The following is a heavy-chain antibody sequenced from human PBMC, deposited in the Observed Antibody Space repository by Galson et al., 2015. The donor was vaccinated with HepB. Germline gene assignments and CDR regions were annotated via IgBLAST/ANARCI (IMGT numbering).Heavy chain of an antibody. CDR1: GFTFSSYG. J-gene: IGHJ4*02. CDR3: AKADCSSTSCYAFDY. D-gene: IGHD2-2*01. Sequence: SLRLSCAASGFTFSSYGMHWVRQAPGKGLEWVAFIRYDGSNKYYADSVKGRFTISRDNSKNTLYLQMNSLRAEDTAVYYCAKADCSSTSCYAFDYWGQGTLVTVSS. V-gene: IGHV3-30*02. CDR2: IRYDGSNK.